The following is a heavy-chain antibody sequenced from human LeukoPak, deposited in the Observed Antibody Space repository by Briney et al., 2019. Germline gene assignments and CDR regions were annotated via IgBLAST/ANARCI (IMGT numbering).Heavy chain of an antibody. Sequence: ASVKVSCKASGYTFTTYAIHWVRQAPGQRLEWMGWINAGNGDTKYSQEFQGRVTITRDTSANTAYMELSSLRSEDTAVYYCARSQSGTPGEEDYWGQGTLVTVSS. V-gene: IGHV1-3*03. J-gene: IGHJ4*02. CDR2: INAGNGDT. D-gene: IGHD3-10*01. CDR3: ARSQSGTPGEEDY. CDR1: GYTFTTYA.